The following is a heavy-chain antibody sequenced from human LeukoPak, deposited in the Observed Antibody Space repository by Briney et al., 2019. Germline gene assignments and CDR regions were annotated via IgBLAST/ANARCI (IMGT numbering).Heavy chain of an antibody. J-gene: IGHJ4*02. CDR2: ISGGGAST. D-gene: IGHD6-19*01. CDR3: ARQGAVAGTIDY. Sequence: GGSLRLSCAASGFTFDNYAMSWVRQAPGKGLEWVSVISGGGASTYYADSVKGRFTISRDNSKNSLYLQMNSLRAEDTAVYYCARQGAVAGTIDYWGQGTLVTVSS. V-gene: IGHV3-23*01. CDR1: GFTFDNYA.